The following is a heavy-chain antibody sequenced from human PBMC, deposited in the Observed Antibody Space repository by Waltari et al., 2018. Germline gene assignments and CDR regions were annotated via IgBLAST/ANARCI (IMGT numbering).Heavy chain of an antibody. Sequence: EVQLVQSGAEVKKPGESLKISCKGSGYSFTSYWIGWVRQLPGKGLEWMGSIYPGDSDTRYSPSFQGQVTISADKSISTAYLQWSSLKASDTAMYYCARHFASSGWFVGDYFDYWGQGTLVTVSS. CDR1: GYSFTSYW. CDR3: ARHFASSGWFVGDYFDY. J-gene: IGHJ4*02. CDR2: IYPGDSDT. V-gene: IGHV5-51*01. D-gene: IGHD6-19*01.